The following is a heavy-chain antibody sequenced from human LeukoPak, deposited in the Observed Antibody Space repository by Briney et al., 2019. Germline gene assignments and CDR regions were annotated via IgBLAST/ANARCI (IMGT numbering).Heavy chain of an antibody. D-gene: IGHD1/OR15-1a*01. J-gene: IGHJ4*02. Sequence: GGSLRLSCAASGFTVSSNYMSWVRQAPGKGLEWVSVIYSGGSTYYADSVKGRFTISRDNSKNTLYLQMNSLKIEDTAVYYCSAGVGRTDFDYWGQGTLVTVSS. CDR3: SAGVGRTDFDY. CDR2: IYSGGST. V-gene: IGHV3-53*01. CDR1: GFTVSSNY.